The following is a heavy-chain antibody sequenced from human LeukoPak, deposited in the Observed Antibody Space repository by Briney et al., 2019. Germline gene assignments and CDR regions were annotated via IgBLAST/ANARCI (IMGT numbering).Heavy chain of an antibody. J-gene: IGHJ4*02. D-gene: IGHD4-17*01. CDR3: TTGGATTSPLDY. Sequence: GGSLRLSCAASGFTFSNAWMSWVRQAPGKGLEWVGRIKSKTDGGTTDYAAAVKGRVTISRDESKNTLYLQMNSLKTEDTAVYYCTTGGATTSPLDYWGQRTLVTVSS. V-gene: IGHV3-15*01. CDR2: IKSKTDGGTT. CDR1: GFTFSNAW.